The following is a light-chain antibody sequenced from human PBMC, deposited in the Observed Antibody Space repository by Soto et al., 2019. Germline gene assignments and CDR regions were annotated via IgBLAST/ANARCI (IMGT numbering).Light chain of an antibody. CDR3: QQLNSYPIT. Sequence: DIQLTQSPSFLSASVGARVTITCRASQGISSYLAWYQQKPGKAPKLLIYAASTLQSGVPSRFSGSGSGTEFTLTISSLQPEAFATYYCQQLNSYPITFGHGTRLEMK. V-gene: IGKV1-9*01. J-gene: IGKJ5*01. CDR1: QGISSY. CDR2: AAS.